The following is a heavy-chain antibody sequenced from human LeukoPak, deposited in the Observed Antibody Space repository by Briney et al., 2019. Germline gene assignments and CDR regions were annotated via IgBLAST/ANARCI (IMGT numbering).Heavy chain of an antibody. J-gene: IGHJ5*02. CDR3: ASSGDSSSWYAAFDP. CDR1: GYTFTSYA. D-gene: IGHD6-13*01. CDR2: INAGNGNT. Sequence: ASVKVSCKASGYTFTSYAMHWVRQAPGQRLEWMGWINAGNGNTKYSQKFQGRVTITRDTSASTAYMELSSLRSEDTAVYYCASSGDSSSWYAAFDPWGQGTLVTVSS. V-gene: IGHV1-3*01.